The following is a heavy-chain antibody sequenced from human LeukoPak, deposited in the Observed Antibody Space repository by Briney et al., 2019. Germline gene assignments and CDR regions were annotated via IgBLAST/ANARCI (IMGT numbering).Heavy chain of an antibody. D-gene: IGHD6-13*01. CDR1: GFPFSRYS. Sequence: GGSLRLSCATSGFPFSRYSMNWVRQAPGKGLEWLSYITSGSDTIYYADSVKGRFTISRDNSKNTLYLQMNSLRAEDTAVYYCATSFTYSSSWYYFDYWGQGTLVTVSS. CDR2: ITSGSDTI. V-gene: IGHV3-48*01. J-gene: IGHJ4*02. CDR3: ATSFTYSSSWYYFDY.